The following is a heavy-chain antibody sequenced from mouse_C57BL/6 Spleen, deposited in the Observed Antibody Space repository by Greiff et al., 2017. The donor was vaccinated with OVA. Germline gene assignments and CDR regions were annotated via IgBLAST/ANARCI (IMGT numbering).Heavy chain of an antibody. CDR3: AGEGY. CDR1: GYTFTDYY. J-gene: IGHJ2*01. V-gene: IGHV1-76*01. Sequence: QVQLMESGAELVRPGASVKLSCKASGYTFTDYYITWVKQRPGQGLEWIARIYPGSGNTYYNEKFKGKATLTEDKSSSTAYMQLSSLTSEDSAVYYCAGEGYWGKGTTLTVSS. CDR2: IYPGSGNT.